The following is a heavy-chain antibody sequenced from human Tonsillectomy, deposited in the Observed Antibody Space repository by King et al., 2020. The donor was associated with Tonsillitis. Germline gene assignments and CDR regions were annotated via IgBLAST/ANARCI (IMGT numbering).Heavy chain of an antibody. Sequence: QLQESGPGLVKPSGTLSLTCAVSGGSISSSNWWSWVRQPPGKGLEWIGEIYHSGSTNYNPSLTSQVTISEDKPKNQFSLKLSSVTAADTAVYYCARGYSSGWATSPEIDYWGQGTLVTVSS. CDR3: ARGYSSGWATSPEIDY. D-gene: IGHD6-19*01. V-gene: IGHV4-4*02. J-gene: IGHJ4*02. CDR1: GGSISSSNW. CDR2: IYHSGST.